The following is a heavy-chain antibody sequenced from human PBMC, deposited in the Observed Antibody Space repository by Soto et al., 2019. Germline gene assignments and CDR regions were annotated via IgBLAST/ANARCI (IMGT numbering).Heavy chain of an antibody. D-gene: IGHD6-13*01. V-gene: IGHV3-23*01. CDR1: GFTFSRHA. J-gene: IGHJ4*02. CDR3: AKVSSSWYAGFFDL. CDR2: LSDSGGSI. Sequence: EVQLLESGGGLVQPGGSLRLSCTASGFTFSRHAMTWVRQAPGKGLEWVSGLSDSGGSIYYADSVKGRFTISRENSMNTLYLQMTTLRAEDTAIYYCAKVSSSWYAGFFDLWGQGTLVTVSS.